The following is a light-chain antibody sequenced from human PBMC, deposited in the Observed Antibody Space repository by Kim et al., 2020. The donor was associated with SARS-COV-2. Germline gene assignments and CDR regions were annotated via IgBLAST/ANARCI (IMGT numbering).Light chain of an antibody. J-gene: IGKJ5*01. Sequence: DIQMTQSPSSLSASVGDRVTITCRASQSITNYLSWYQQKPGKAPNLLIYAASSLQSGVPSRFSGSGSGADFTLTISSLQPEDFATYYCQQSYTTPRTFGQGTRLEIK. CDR1: QSITNY. CDR2: AAS. V-gene: IGKV1-39*01. CDR3: QQSYTTPRT.